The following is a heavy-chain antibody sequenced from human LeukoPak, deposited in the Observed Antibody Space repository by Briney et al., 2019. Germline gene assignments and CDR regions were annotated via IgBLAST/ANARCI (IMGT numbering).Heavy chain of an antibody. D-gene: IGHD6-19*01. V-gene: IGHV3-21*04. J-gene: IGHJ4*02. CDR2: ISSSGSYI. Sequence: GGSLRLSCAASGFPFSTLTMNWVRQAPGKGLELVSSISSSGSYIYYADPVKGRFTISRDNSKNTLYLQMNSLRAEDTAVYYCAKDLGYSSGWCLDYWGQGTLVTVSS. CDR1: GFPFSTLT. CDR3: AKDLGYSSGWCLDY.